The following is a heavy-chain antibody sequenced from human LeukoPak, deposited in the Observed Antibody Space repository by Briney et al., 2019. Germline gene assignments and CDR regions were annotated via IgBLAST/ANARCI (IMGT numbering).Heavy chain of an antibody. D-gene: IGHD5-18*01. CDR2: INSDVSSA. CDR3: ARDTAQHIRYYYYYYYMDV. V-gene: IGHV3-74*01. Sequence: GGSLRLSCAASGFTFSSYWRHWVRQAPGRGRGWVSRINSDVSSARYAGSVKGRFTISRDNAKNTRCMRMNRVRAEKTGVYYSARDTAQHIRYYYYYYYMDVWGKGTTVTVSS. CDR1: GFTFSSYW. J-gene: IGHJ6*03.